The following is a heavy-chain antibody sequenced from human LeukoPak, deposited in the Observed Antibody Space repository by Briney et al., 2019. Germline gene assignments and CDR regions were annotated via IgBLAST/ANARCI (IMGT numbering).Heavy chain of an antibody. J-gene: IGHJ2*01. D-gene: IGHD1-7*01. Sequence: ASVKVSCMASGYXFTGYYMQWVRQAPGQGLEWMGWIDPNSGGTKYAQKFQGRVTMTRDTSISTAYMDLSRLTSDDTAVYYCARGRGSGTNHWYFDLWGRGALVTVSS. CDR3: ARGRGSGTNHWYFDL. V-gene: IGHV1-2*02. CDR2: IDPNSGGT. CDR1: GYXFTGYY.